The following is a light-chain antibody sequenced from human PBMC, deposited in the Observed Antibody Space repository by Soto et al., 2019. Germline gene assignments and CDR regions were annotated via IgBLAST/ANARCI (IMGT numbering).Light chain of an antibody. CDR1: QSISSY. Sequence: DIQMTQSPSSLSASVGDRVTITCRASQSISSYLNWYQQKPGKAPKLLIYAASSWQSGVPSRYSGSGSSTDFTLTISSLQPEDFATYYCQQSYRTPQTFGHGTKVEIK. V-gene: IGKV1-39*01. CDR2: AAS. CDR3: QQSYRTPQT. J-gene: IGKJ1*01.